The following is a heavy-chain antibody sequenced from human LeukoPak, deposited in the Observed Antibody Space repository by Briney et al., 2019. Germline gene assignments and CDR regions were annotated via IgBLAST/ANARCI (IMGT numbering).Heavy chain of an antibody. CDR1: GFTFSSYA. D-gene: IGHD3-3*01. CDR2: ISGSGGST. J-gene: IGHJ1*01. CDR3: AKDLAFWSGYYIRYFQH. Sequence: GGSLRLSCAASGFTFSSYAMSWVRRAPGKGLEWVSAISGSGGSTYYADSVKGWFTISRDNSKNTLYLQMNSLRAEDTAVYYCAKDLAFWSGYYIRYFQHWGQGTLVTVSS. V-gene: IGHV3-23*01.